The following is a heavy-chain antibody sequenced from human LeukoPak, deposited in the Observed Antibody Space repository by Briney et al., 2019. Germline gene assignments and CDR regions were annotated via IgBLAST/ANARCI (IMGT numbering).Heavy chain of an antibody. J-gene: IGHJ4*02. V-gene: IGHV1-69*13. CDR3: ATEYGSGSYYGDY. Sequence: ASVKVSCKASGGTFSSYAISWVRQAPGQGLERMGGIIPIFGTANYAQKFQGRVTITADESTSTAYMELSSLRSEDTAVYYCATEYGSGSYYGDYWGQGTLVTVSS. CDR1: GGTFSSYA. D-gene: IGHD3-10*01. CDR2: IIPIFGTA.